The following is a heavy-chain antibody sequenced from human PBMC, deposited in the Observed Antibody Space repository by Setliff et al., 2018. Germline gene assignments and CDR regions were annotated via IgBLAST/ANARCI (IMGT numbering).Heavy chain of an antibody. D-gene: IGHD3-10*01. Sequence: SETLSLTCAVYGDSFSDYYWSWIRQPPGKGLEWIEEINHRGSTNYSPSLRSRVTISVDTSKNQFSLILRSVTAADTAVYYCGRVDFTMIQGDVGHWGQGTLVTVSS. J-gene: IGHJ1*01. CDR3: GRVDFTMIQGDVGH. CDR1: GDSFSDYY. V-gene: IGHV4-34*01. CDR2: INHRGST.